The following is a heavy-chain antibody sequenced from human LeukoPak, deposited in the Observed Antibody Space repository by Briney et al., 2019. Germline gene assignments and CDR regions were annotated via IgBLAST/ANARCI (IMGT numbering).Heavy chain of an antibody. V-gene: IGHV3-64*01. CDR3: AREYEGALGWFDP. CDR2: ISSSGGST. Sequence: PGGSLRLSCAASGFTFSSYAMHWVRQAPGKGLEYVSAISSSGGSTYYANSVKGRFTISRDNSKNTLYLQMGSLRAEDMAVYYCAREYEGALGWFDPWGQGTLVTVPS. D-gene: IGHD1-26*01. J-gene: IGHJ5*02. CDR1: GFTFSSYA.